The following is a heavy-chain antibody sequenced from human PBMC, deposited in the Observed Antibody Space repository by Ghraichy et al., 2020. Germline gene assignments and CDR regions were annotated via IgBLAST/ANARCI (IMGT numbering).Heavy chain of an antibody. Sequence: SVKVSCKASGGTFSSYAISWVRQAPGQGLEWMGGIIPIFGKANYAQKFQGRVTITADESTSTAYMELSSLRSEDTAVYYCARSTMVRGVPPDYWGQGTLVTVSS. CDR1: GGTFSSYA. V-gene: IGHV1-69*13. D-gene: IGHD3-10*01. CDR2: IIPIFGKA. J-gene: IGHJ4*02. CDR3: ARSTMVRGVPPDY.